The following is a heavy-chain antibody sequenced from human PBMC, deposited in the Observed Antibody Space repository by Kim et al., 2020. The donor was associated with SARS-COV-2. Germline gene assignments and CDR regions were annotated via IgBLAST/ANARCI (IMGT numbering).Heavy chain of an antibody. CDR3: ACHSATYYFDSGGTALDY. J-gene: IGHJ4*02. V-gene: IGHV4-59*08. D-gene: IGHD3-22*01. Sequence: KSRVTISVDTSKNQFSLKLSSVTAADTAVYYCACHSATYYFDSGGTALDYWGQGTLVTVSS.